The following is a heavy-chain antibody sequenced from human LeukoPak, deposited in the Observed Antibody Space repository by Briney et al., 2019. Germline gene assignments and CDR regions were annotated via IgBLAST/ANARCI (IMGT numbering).Heavy chain of an antibody. D-gene: IGHD5-24*01. CDR2: INHSGST. J-gene: IGHJ4*02. CDR3: ARGSREMATIFDQ. V-gene: IGHV4-34*01. Sequence: SETLSLTCAVYGGSFSGYYWSWIRQPPGKGLEWIGEINHSGSTNYNASLKSRVTISVDTSKNQFSLELSSVTAADTAVYYCARGSREMATIFDQWGQGTLVVVSS. CDR1: GGSFSGYY.